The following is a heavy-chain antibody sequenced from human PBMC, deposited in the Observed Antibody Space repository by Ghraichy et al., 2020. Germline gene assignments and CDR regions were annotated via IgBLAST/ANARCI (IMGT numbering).Heavy chain of an antibody. J-gene: IGHJ4*02. CDR3: AKDAPSNLWFGEPSPIDY. D-gene: IGHD3-10*01. V-gene: IGHV3-23*01. Sequence: GGSLRLSCAASGFTFSSYAMSWVRQAPGKGLEWVLAISGSGGSTYYADSVKGRFTISRDNSKNTLYLQMNSLRAEDTAVYYCAKDAPSNLWFGEPSPIDYWGQGTLVTVSS. CDR2: ISGSGGST. CDR1: GFTFSSYA.